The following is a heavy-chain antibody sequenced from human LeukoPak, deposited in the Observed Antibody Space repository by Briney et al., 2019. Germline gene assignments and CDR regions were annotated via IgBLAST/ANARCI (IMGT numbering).Heavy chain of an antibody. CDR3: ARDSSGSYNWFDP. D-gene: IGHD6-19*01. J-gene: IGHJ5*02. Sequence: PGRSLRLSWAASGFSFSSYAMHWVRQAPGKVLEWVGVISYDGSNEYYPDYVKGRFNISRDNSKNTLYLQINSLRAEDTAVYYCARDSSGSYNWFDPWGQGTLVTVSS. CDR1: GFSFSSYA. CDR2: ISYDGSNE. V-gene: IGHV3-30*04.